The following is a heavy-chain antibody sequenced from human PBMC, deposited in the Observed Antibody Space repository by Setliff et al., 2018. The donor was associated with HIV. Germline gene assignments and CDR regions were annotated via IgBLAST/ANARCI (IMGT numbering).Heavy chain of an antibody. V-gene: IGHV4-38-2*01. CDR3: ARAPITIFGVIIIPVYLDY. Sequence: PSETLSLTCAVSGYSISSGYYWGWVRQPPEKGLEWIGSFYHSGSTYSNPSLKSRVTISVDTSKNQFSLRLSSVTAADTAVYYCARAPITIFGVIIIPVYLDYWGQGTLVTVSS. CDR1: GYSISSGYY. CDR2: FYHSGST. J-gene: IGHJ4*02. D-gene: IGHD3-3*01.